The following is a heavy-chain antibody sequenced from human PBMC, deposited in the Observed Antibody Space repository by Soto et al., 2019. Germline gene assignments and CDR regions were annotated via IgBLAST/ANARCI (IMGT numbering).Heavy chain of an antibody. CDR2: IYYSGST. Sequence: SETLSLTCTVSGGSISSGDYYWSWIRQPPGKGLEWIGYIYYSGSTYYNPSLKSRVTISVDTSKSQFSLKLSSVTAADTAVYYCARDRGYYDSSGSGVGMDVWGQGTTVTVSS. CDR1: GGSISSGDYY. V-gene: IGHV4-30-4*01. CDR3: ARDRGYYDSSGSGVGMDV. D-gene: IGHD3-22*01. J-gene: IGHJ6*02.